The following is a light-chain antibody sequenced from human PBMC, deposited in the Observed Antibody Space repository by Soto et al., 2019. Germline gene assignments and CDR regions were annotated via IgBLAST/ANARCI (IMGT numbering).Light chain of an antibody. CDR3: QQYNNWPPFT. Sequence: EIVMTQSPATLSVSPGERATLSCRASQSISSNLGWYQQKPGQAPRLLIYGASTRATGVPARFSGSGSGTEFTLTISILQSEASEVYYCQQYNNWPPFTFGQGTRLEIK. CDR1: QSISSN. J-gene: IGKJ5*01. V-gene: IGKV3-15*01. CDR2: GAS.